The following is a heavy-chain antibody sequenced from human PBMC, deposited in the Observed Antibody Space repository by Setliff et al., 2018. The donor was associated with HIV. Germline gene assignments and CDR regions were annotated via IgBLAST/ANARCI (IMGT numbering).Heavy chain of an antibody. CDR3: ASGMIRGAIITEFDS. J-gene: IGHJ4*02. V-gene: IGHV1-3*01. CDR2: INGGNGHT. Sequence: ASVKVSCKTSGYTFTTYAIHWVRQAPGQRLEWMGWINGGNGHTKSSERFQGRVTFSRDSSASTAQMELSSLTSEDTAVYFCASGMIRGAIITEFDSWGQGTLVTVSS. D-gene: IGHD3-10*01. CDR1: GYTFTTYA.